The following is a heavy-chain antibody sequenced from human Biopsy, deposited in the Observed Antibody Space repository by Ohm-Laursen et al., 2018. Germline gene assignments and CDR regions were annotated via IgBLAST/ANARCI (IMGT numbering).Heavy chain of an antibody. CDR3: GNEVHGRDY. J-gene: IGHJ4*02. CDR1: GKTFSDYQ. Sequence: PSDTLSLTCAVFGKTFSDYQWSWIRQPPGKGLEWIGQINQAGTTNCNPSLKSRVSISADASKYEFSLRLTSVTAADTAVYLCGNEVHGRDYWGLGAQVTVSS. D-gene: IGHD2-15*01. CDR2: INQAGTT. V-gene: IGHV4-34*08.